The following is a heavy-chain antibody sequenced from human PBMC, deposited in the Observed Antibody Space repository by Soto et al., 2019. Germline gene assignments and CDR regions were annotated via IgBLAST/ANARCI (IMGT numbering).Heavy chain of an antibody. CDR2: IYHSGST. Sequence: PSETLSLTCAVSSGSISSSNWWSWVRQPPGKGLEWIGEIYHSGSTNYNPSLKSRVTISVDKSKNQFSLKLSSVTAADTAVYYCARSRSTVDVYFDYWGQGTLVTVSS. CDR1: SGSISSSNW. V-gene: IGHV4-4*02. CDR3: ARSRSTVDVYFDY. D-gene: IGHD4-4*01. J-gene: IGHJ4*02.